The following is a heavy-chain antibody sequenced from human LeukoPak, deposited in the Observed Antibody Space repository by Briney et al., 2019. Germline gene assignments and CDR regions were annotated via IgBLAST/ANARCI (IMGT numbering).Heavy chain of an antibody. CDR2: IFYSGMT. Sequence: SETLSLTCTLSGDSISIYYCSWVRQSPGKGLEYIGYIFYSGMTNYNPSLKSRVTMSVDTSKKQFSLKLRSVTAADTAVYYCARGSAIFGAVINMDVWGKGTTVTVSS. D-gene: IGHD3-3*01. V-gene: IGHV4-59*01. CDR3: ARGSAIFGAVINMDV. CDR1: GDSISIYY. J-gene: IGHJ6*03.